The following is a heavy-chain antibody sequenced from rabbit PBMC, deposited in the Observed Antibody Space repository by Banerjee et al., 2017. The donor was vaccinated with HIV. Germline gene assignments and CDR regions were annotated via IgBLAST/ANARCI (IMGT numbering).Heavy chain of an antibody. CDR3: ARHAYGGDGVADYYFNL. CDR1: GFSFTNKYV. D-gene: IGHD6-1*01. V-gene: IGHV1S45*01. Sequence: QEQLEESGGDLVKPEGSLTLTCTASGFSFTNKYVMCWVRQAPGKGLEWIACINTSSGNTVYASWAKGRFTISKTSSTTVTLQMTSLTAADTATYFCARHAYGGDGVADYYFNLWGQGTLVTVS. J-gene: IGHJ4*01. CDR2: INTSSGNT.